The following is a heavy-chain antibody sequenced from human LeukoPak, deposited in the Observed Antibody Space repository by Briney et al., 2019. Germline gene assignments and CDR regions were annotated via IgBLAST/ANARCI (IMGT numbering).Heavy chain of an antibody. Sequence: SVTVSFKASGGTFTIYAISWVRQAPGQGLEWMGGIIPIFGTANYAQKFQGRVTITTDESTSKAYVELSSLRSEHTAVYYCARCTSRIAALPQGYYYYMDVWGKRPADRVSS. J-gene: IGHJ6*03. D-gene: IGHD6-6*01. CDR3: ARCTSRIAALPQGYYYYMDV. V-gene: IGHV1-69*05. CDR1: GGTFTIYA. CDR2: IIPIFGTA.